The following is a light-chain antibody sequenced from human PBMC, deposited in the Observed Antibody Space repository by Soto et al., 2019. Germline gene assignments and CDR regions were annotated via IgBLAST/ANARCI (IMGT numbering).Light chain of an antibody. CDR2: GDT. CDR3: QSYASSLSGHVV. Sequence: QSVLTQPPSVSGAPGQRVTISCTGSSSDIGGGYDVHWYQHLPGSVPKLLIYGDTNRPSGVPDRFSGSKSGTSASLAITGLQAEDEADYYCQSYASSLSGHVVFGGGTQLTVL. J-gene: IGLJ2*01. CDR1: SSDIGGGYD. V-gene: IGLV1-40*01.